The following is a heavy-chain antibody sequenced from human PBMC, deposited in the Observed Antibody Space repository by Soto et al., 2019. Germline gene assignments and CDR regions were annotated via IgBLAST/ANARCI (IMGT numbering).Heavy chain of an antibody. D-gene: IGHD2-21*01. Sequence: SQTLSLTCVISGDSVSSNSAAWNWIRQSPSRGLEWLGRTYYRSQWYNDYAVSVKGRIIINPDTSKNQFSLQLSSVTPEDTAVYYCVRMGFSGDGYLSYYYYGMDVWGQGTTVTVS. V-gene: IGHV6-1*01. J-gene: IGHJ6*02. CDR1: GDSVSSNSAA. CDR3: VRMGFSGDGYLSYYYYGMDV. CDR2: TYYRSQWYN.